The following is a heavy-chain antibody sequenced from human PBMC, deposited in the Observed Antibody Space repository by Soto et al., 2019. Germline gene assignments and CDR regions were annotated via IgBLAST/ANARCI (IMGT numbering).Heavy chain of an antibody. J-gene: IGHJ4*02. CDR1: GFYLSTSGVG. D-gene: IGHD1-26*01. Sequence: QIILKESGPTLVKPTQTLTVTCTFSGFYLSTSGVGVGWIRQPPGEALEWLALLYWDDDKRYSPSLRSRLTITKDSSKRQVVLTMTNMDPVDTATYYCAHLNSGRYYFDYWGQGTQVTVSS. V-gene: IGHV2-5*02. CDR3: AHLNSGRYYFDY. CDR2: LYWDDDK.